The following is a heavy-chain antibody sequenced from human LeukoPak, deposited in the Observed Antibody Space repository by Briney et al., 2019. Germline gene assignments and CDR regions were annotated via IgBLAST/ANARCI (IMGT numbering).Heavy chain of an antibody. D-gene: IGHD3-10*01. J-gene: IGHJ4*02. V-gene: IGHV1-2*02. CDR1: GYTFTSHG. CDR2: INPNGGET. CDR3: ARTRGHHATMAYFDY. Sequence: ASVKVSCKASGYTFTSHGISWVRQAPGQGLEWIGWINPNGGETIYAQKFQGSVTMTRDTSINTAYMELNRLRSDDTAVYFCARTRGHHATMAYFDYWGQGTLVTVSS.